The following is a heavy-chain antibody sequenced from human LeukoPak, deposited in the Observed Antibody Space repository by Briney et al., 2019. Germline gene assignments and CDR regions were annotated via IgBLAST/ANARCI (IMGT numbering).Heavy chain of an antibody. CDR2: INPSGGST. CDR1: GYTFTSYY. V-gene: IGHV1-46*01. CDR3: ARDETNCSSTSCYPSNWFDP. Sequence: GASVKVSCKASGYTFTSYYVHWVRQAPGQGLEWMGIINPSGGSTSYAQKFQGRVTMTRDTSTSTVYMELSSLRSEDTAVYYCARDETNCSSTSCYPSNWFDPWGQGTLVTVSS. D-gene: IGHD2-2*01. J-gene: IGHJ5*02.